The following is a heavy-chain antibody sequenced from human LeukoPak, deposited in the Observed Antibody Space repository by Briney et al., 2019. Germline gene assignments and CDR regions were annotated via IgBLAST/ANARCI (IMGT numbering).Heavy chain of an antibody. CDR3: ARDIYYYGSEYYYYGMDV. V-gene: IGHV3-23*01. CDR2: ISGSGGTA. J-gene: IGHJ6*02. CDR1: GFTFSIYA. D-gene: IGHD3-10*01. Sequence: QSGGSLRLSCAASGFTFSIYAMSWVRQAPGKGLEWVSAISGSGGTAYYADSVKGRFTISRDNSKNTLYLQMNSLRAEDTAVYYCARDIYYYGSEYYYYGMDVWGQGTTVTVSS.